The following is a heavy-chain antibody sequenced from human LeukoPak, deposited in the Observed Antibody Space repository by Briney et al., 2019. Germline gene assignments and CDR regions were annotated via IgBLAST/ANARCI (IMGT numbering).Heavy chain of an antibody. CDR2: INSDESVT. CDR1: GFTFSSSW. CDR3: VRSRFTTSAFDY. Sequence: GSLRLSCAASGFTFSSSWMQWVRQAPGQGLVWVSRINSDESVTTYTNSVKGRFTISRDNAKNTLYLQMNSLRAEDTAMYYCVRSRFTTSAFDYWGQGTLVTVPS. J-gene: IGHJ4*02. V-gene: IGHV3-74*03. D-gene: IGHD2-2*01.